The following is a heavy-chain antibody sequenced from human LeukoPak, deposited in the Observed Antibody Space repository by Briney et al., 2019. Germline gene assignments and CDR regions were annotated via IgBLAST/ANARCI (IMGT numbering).Heavy chain of an antibody. Sequence: GGSLRLSCAASGFTFSSYSMNWARQAPGKGLEWVSHISSSGSPIYYADSVKGRFTISRDNAKNSLYLQMNSLRAEDTAVYYCARGAWVPPFDYWGQGTLVTVSS. J-gene: IGHJ4*02. CDR2: ISSSGSPI. CDR3: ARGAWVPPFDY. D-gene: IGHD1-26*01. V-gene: IGHV3-48*01. CDR1: GFTFSSYS.